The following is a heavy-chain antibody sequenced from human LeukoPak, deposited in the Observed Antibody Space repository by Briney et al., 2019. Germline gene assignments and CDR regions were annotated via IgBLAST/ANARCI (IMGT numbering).Heavy chain of an antibody. V-gene: IGHV4-59*12. D-gene: IGHD6-13*01. CDR1: GGSISSYY. CDR3: ARSDRIAAAHDAFDI. CDR2: IYYRGST. J-gene: IGHJ3*02. Sequence: SETLSLTCTVSGGSISSYYWSWIRQPPGKGLEWIGYIYYRGSTNYNPSLKSRVTISVDTSKNQFSLKLSSVTAADTAVYYCARSDRIAAAHDAFDIWGQGTMVTVSS.